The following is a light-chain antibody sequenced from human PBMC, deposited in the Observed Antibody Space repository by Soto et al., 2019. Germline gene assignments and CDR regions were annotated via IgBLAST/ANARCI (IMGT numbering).Light chain of an antibody. CDR3: MQAQASYT. V-gene: IGKV2-28*01. J-gene: IGKJ2*01. CDR1: QSLLHSNGYKF. CDR2: LGS. Sequence: DIVMTQSPLSLPVTPGEPASISCRSSQSLLHSNGYKFLDWYLQKPGQSPQLLIYLGSNRASGVPDRFSGSGSGTDFTLKISRVEAEDVGVYYCMQAQASYTFGQGTKLEIK.